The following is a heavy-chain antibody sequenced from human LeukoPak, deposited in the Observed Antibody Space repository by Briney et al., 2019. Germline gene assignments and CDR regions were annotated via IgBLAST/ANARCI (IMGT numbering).Heavy chain of an antibody. CDR1: GFTFDDYA. J-gene: IGHJ4*02. D-gene: IGHD1-1*01. Sequence: GGSLRLSCAASGFTFDDYAMHWVRQAPGKGLEWVSGISWNSGNIGYADSVKGRFTISRDNAKNSLYLQMNSLRAEDMALYYCAKDTSRNDGGLDYWGQGTLVTVSA. CDR3: AKDTSRNDGGLDY. CDR2: ISWNSGNI. V-gene: IGHV3-9*03.